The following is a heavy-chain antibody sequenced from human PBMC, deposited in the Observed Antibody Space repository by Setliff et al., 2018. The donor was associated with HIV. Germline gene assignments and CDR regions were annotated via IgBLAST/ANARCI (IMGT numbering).Heavy chain of an antibody. D-gene: IGHD5-18*01. V-gene: IGHV3-33*03. CDR1: GLNFTTYD. CDR3: ATSPPRGNSAYIWASDYFDY. J-gene: IGHJ4*02. Sequence: PGGSLRLSCAASGLNFTTYDIHWVRQTPGKGLHWLAVLWHDGNNRNYAASVRGRFSISRDNSKNTLYLQMDALTAEDTAIYYRATSPPRGNSAYIWASDYFDYWGQGALVTVSS. CDR2: LWHDGNNR.